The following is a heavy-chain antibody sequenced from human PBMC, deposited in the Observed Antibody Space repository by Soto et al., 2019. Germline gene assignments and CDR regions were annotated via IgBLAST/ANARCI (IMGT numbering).Heavy chain of an antibody. D-gene: IGHD6-13*01. CDR1: GYTFTSYA. CDR2: INAGNGNT. Sequence: QVQLVQSGAEVKKPGASVKVSCKASGYTFTSYAMHWVRQAPGQRREWMGWINAGNGNTKYSQKFQGRVTITRDTYASTAYMAASSLRSEDTAVYYCARDRYSSSWCLDYWGQGNLVTVSS. V-gene: IGHV1-3*01. CDR3: ARDRYSSSWCLDY. J-gene: IGHJ4*02.